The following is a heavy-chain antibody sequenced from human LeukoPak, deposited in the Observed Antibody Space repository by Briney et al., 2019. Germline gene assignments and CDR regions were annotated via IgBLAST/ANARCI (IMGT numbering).Heavy chain of an antibody. CDR1: GFTFSSYS. J-gene: IGHJ4*02. CDR2: ISSSSSTI. V-gene: IGHV3-48*01. Sequence: PGGSLRLSCAASGFTFSSYSMNWVRRAPGKGLEWVSYISSSSSTIYYADSVKGRFTISRDNAKNSLYLQMNSLRAEDTAVYYCARDLTRSIADWGQGTLVTVSS. CDR3: ARDLTRSIAD. D-gene: IGHD6-6*01.